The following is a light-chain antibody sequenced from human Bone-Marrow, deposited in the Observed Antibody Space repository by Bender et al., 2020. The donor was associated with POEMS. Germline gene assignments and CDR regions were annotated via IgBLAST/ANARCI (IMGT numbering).Light chain of an antibody. V-gene: IGLV2-14*01. CDR1: SNDVGGYNY. J-gene: IGLJ2*01. Sequence: QSALTQPASVSGSPGQSITISCTGTSNDVGGYNYVSWYQQQPGRAPKLMIYDVSNRPSGVSNRFSGSKSGNTASLTISGLQAEDEADYYCCSYTSSSTVVFGGGTKLTVL. CDR3: CSYTSSSTVV. CDR2: DVS.